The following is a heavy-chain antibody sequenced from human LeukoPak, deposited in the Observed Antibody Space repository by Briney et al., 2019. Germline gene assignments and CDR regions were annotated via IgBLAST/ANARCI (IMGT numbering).Heavy chain of an antibody. D-gene: IGHD3-3*01. V-gene: IGHV4-39*07. Sequence: SETLSLTCTVSGGSISSSSYYWGWIRQPPGKGLEWIGSIYYSGSTYYNPSLKSRVTISVDTSKNQFSLKLSSVTAADTAVYYCARGSYDFWSGLRAFDIWGQGTMVTVSS. CDR1: GGSISSSSYY. CDR2: IYYSGST. J-gene: IGHJ3*02. CDR3: ARGSYDFWSGLRAFDI.